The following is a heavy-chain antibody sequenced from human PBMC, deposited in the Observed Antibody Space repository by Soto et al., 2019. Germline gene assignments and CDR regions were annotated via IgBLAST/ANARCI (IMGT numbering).Heavy chain of an antibody. CDR3: ARVYCSSTSCYRRGIGSQSWFDP. CDR1: GYTFTSYG. D-gene: IGHD2-2*01. CDR2: ISAYNGNT. Sequence: QVQLVQSGAEVKKPGASVKVSCKASGYTFTSYGISWVRQAPGQWLEWMGWISAYNGNTNYAQKLQGRVTMTTDTSTSTAYMELRSLRSDDTAVYYCARVYCSSTSCYRRGIGSQSWFDPWGQGTLVTVSS. V-gene: IGHV1-18*01. J-gene: IGHJ5*02.